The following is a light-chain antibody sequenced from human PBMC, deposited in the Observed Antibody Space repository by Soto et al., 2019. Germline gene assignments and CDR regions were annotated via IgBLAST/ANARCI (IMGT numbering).Light chain of an antibody. Sequence: QSVLTQPASVSGSPGQSITISCTGTSSDVGGYAYVSWYQQYPGKAPELVISEVSNRPSGVSHRFSGSRSGNTASLTISGLQAEDEADYYCSSYTSSTTPVFGGGTKLTVL. CDR3: SSYTSSTTPV. V-gene: IGLV2-14*01. J-gene: IGLJ3*02. CDR1: SSDVGGYAY. CDR2: EVS.